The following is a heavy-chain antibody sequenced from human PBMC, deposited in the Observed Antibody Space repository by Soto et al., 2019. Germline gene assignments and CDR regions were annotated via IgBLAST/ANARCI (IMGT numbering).Heavy chain of an antibody. D-gene: IGHD5-18*01. CDR1: GGSISSSNW. V-gene: IGHV4-4*02. Sequence: QVQLQESGPGLVKPSGTLSLTCAVSGGSISSSNWWSWVRQPPGKGLEWIGEIYHSGSTNYNPSLKSRGNTSVNKSTNKVSLKLSLVTAADTAGDYCAKHSDGYSYVFDYWGQGTLVTVSS. CDR2: IYHSGST. J-gene: IGHJ4*02. CDR3: AKHSDGYSYVFDY.